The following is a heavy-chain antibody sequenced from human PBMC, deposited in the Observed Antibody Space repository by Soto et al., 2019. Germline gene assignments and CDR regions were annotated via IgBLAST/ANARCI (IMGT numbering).Heavy chain of an antibody. CDR3: EKGDTFFGPDY. CDR2: IYYSGST. V-gene: IGHV4-59*12. J-gene: IGHJ4*02. CDR1: GGSISSYY. D-gene: IGHD1-26*01. Sequence: SETLSLTCTVSGGSISSYYWSWIRQPPGKGLEWIGYIYYSGSTNYNPSLKSRVTISVDNSKNTVYLQMNSLRVEDTAVYYCEKGDTFFGPDYWAQGTLVTISP.